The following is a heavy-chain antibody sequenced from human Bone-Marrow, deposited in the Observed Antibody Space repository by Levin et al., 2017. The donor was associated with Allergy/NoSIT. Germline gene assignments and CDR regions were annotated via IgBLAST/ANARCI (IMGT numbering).Heavy chain of an antibody. V-gene: IGHV1-69*04. D-gene: IGHD5-12*01. CDR1: GGIFSSNA. Sequence: KISCKASGGIFSSNAISWVRQAPGQGLEWMGRIIPFLAEANYAQKFQGRVTITADKSTSTAYMELSSLRSEDTAVYFCARDGDSGYDSLTLRYWGQGALVTVSS. J-gene: IGHJ4*02. CDR2: IIPFLAEA. CDR3: ARDGDSGYDSLTLRY.